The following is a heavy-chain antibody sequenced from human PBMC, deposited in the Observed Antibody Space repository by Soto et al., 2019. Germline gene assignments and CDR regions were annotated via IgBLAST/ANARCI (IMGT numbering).Heavy chain of an antibody. J-gene: IGHJ4*02. CDR1: GDSIGSNVW. V-gene: IGHV4-4*02. CDR2: VYHNGLT. CDR3: ARDAALPGDADRCDY. D-gene: IGHD2-15*01. Sequence: SETLSLTCDVSGDSIGSNVWWSWVRPPPGKGLEWIGEVYHNGLTDYNPSLRGRATMSDDMSKNQFSLRVTSVTDADTAIYYCARDAALPGDADRCDYWGQGALVTVSA.